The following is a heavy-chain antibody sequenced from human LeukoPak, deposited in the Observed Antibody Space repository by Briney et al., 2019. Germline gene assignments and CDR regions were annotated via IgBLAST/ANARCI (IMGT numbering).Heavy chain of an antibody. CDR1: GFTFSRYW. CDR3: ARDKTVGGTTLDY. CDR2: INQDGSDK. Sequence: PGGSLRLSCAVSGFTFSRYWMSWVRQAPGKGLEWVANINQDGSDKYYVDFVKGRFTISRDNAKNSLYLQMNSLRAEDTAVYYCARDKTVGGTTLDYWGQGTLVTVSS. V-gene: IGHV3-7*05. J-gene: IGHJ4*02. D-gene: IGHD1-26*01.